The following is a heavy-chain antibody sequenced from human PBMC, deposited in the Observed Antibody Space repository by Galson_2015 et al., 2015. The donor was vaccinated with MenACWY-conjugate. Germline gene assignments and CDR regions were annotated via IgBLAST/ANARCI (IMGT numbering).Heavy chain of an antibody. CDR2: ISYDGTHE. CDR3: ARDSQGSGREYGMDV. V-gene: IGHV3-30*04. CDR1: GITFSNYA. Sequence: SLRLSCAASGITFSNYAMHWVRQAPGKGLEWVAVISYDGTHEYYADSVKGRFTISRDNAKNSLYLQMNSLRAEDTAVYYCARDSQGSGREYGMDVWGQGTTVTVSS. D-gene: IGHD3-10*01. J-gene: IGHJ6*02.